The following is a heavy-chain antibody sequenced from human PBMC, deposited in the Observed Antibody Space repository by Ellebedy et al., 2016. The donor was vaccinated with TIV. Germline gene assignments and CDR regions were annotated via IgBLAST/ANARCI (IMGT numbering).Heavy chain of an antibody. V-gene: IGHV3-48*02. Sequence: GGSLRLXXAASGFTFSSYSMNWVRQAPGKGLEWVSYISSSSSTIYYADSVKGRFTISRDNAKNSLYLQMNSLRDEDTAVYYCARLDAYYYYGMDVWGQGTTVTVSS. J-gene: IGHJ6*02. CDR1: GFTFSSYS. CDR3: ARLDAYYYYGMDV. D-gene: IGHD2-2*03. CDR2: ISSSSSTI.